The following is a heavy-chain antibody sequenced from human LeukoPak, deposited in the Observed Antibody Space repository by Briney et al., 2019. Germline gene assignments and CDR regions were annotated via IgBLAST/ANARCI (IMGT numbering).Heavy chain of an antibody. CDR2: INSDGSST. J-gene: IGHJ4*02. Sequence: GGSLRLSCAASGFTLSSYWMHWVRQAPGKGLVWVSRINSDGSSTSYADSVKGRFTISRDNAKNTLYLQMNSLRAEDTAVYYCARGFGGSYFDYWGQGTLVTVSS. CDR3: ARGFGGSYFDY. V-gene: IGHV3-74*01. D-gene: IGHD1-26*01. CDR1: GFTLSSYW.